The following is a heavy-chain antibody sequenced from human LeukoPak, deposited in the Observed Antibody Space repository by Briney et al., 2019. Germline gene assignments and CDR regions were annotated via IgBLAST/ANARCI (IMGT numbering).Heavy chain of an antibody. CDR1: GASIYNNY. Sequence: SETLSLTCTVSGASIYNNYWGWIRQPPGKGLEWIGYIYYSGSTNYNPSLKSRVTISVDTSKTQFSLKLSSVTAADTAVYYCARDYWDAFDIWGQGTMVTVSS. J-gene: IGHJ3*02. CDR3: ARDYWDAFDI. D-gene: IGHD2-8*02. V-gene: IGHV4-59*12. CDR2: IYYSGST.